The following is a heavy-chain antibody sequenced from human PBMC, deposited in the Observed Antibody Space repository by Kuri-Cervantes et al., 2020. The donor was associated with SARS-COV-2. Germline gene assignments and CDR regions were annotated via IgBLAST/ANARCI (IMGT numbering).Heavy chain of an antibody. CDR1: GGTFSSYA. Sequence: SVKVSCKASGGTFSSYAISWVRQAPGQGLEWMGRIIPIFGTADYAQKFQGRVTITMDESTSTAYMELSSLRYEDTAVYYCARVASDCSSTSCSDYWGQGTLVTVSS. CDR2: IIPIFGTA. D-gene: IGHD2-2*01. CDR3: ARVASDCSSTSCSDY. V-gene: IGHV1-69*05. J-gene: IGHJ4*02.